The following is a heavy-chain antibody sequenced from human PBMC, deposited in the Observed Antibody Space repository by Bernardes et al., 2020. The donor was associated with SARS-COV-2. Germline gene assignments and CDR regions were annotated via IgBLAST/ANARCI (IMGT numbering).Heavy chain of an antibody. J-gene: IGHJ4*02. V-gene: IGHV3-7*01. Sequence: GGSLRLSCAASGFTFTSYWMTWVRQAPGKGLEWVANIKQDGTEKYYVDSVEGRFTISRDNAKNSLYLQMNSLRAEDTAVYYCTTSRTFDYWGQGTLVTVSS. D-gene: IGHD4-17*01. CDR2: IKQDGTEK. CDR3: TTSRTFDY. CDR1: GFTFTSYW.